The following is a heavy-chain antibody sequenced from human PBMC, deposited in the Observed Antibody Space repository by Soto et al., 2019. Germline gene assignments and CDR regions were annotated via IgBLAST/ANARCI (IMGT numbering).Heavy chain of an antibody. CDR3: ASEDEAGSPPGP. CDR1: GFTFSSYG. J-gene: IGHJ5*02. Sequence: QVQLVESGGGVVQPGRSLRLSCAASGFTFSSYGMHWVRQAPGKGLEWVAVIWYDGSNKYYADSVKGRFTISRDNSKNTLYLQMNSLRAKDTAVYYCASEDEAGSPPGPWVQGTLVTVSS. V-gene: IGHV3-33*01. CDR2: IWYDGSNK. D-gene: IGHD6-13*01.